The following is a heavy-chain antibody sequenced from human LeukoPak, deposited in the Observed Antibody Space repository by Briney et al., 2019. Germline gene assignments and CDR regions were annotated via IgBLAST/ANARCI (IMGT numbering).Heavy chain of an antibody. J-gene: IGHJ4*02. D-gene: IGHD3-16*02. V-gene: IGHV4-4*07. CDR3: ARGLGYTEPFFEY. CDR1: GGSINSYY. Sequence: SETLSLTCTVSGGSINSYYWSWIRQPAGKGLEWIGRIYTSGNTDYNPSLKSRVTMSMYTSRNQFSLKLNSVTAADTAVYYCARGLGYTEPFFEYWGQGTLVTVSS. CDR2: IYTSGNT.